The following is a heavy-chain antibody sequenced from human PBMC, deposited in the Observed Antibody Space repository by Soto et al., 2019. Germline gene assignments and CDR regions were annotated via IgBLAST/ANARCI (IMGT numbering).Heavy chain of an antibody. Sequence: PGGSLRLSCAASGFTFSSYSMNWVRQAPGKGLEWVSYISSSSSTIYYADSVKGRFTISRDNAKNSLYLQMNSLRAEDTAVYYCARPYSGYDREGVWGKGTTVTSPQ. J-gene: IGHJ6*04. CDR1: GFTFSSYS. D-gene: IGHD5-12*01. V-gene: IGHV3-48*01. CDR2: ISSSSSTI. CDR3: ARPYSGYDREGV.